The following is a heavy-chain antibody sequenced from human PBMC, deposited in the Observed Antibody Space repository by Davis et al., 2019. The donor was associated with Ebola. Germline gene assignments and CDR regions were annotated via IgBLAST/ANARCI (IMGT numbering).Heavy chain of an antibody. CDR1: GFTFSSYA. V-gene: IGHV3-30-3*01. J-gene: IGHJ6*02. CDR3: ANRNNFWSGYFYYGFDV. CDR2: ISYDGSNK. D-gene: IGHD3-3*01. Sequence: GESLKISCAASGFTFSSYAMHWVRQAPGKGLEWVAVISYDGSNKYYADSVKGRFTISRDNSKDTLYLQMNSLRADDTAIYYGANRNNFWSGYFYYGFDVWGQGTTVTVSS.